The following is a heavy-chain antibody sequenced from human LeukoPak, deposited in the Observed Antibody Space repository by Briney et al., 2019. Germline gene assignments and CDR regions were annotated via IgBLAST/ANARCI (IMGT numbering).Heavy chain of an antibody. D-gene: IGHD3-22*01. CDR2: IYPGDSDT. CDR1: GYSFTNYW. Sequence: HGESLKISCKGSGYSFTNYWIGWVRQMPGKGLEWMGIIYPGDSDTRYSPSFQGQVTISADKSISTAYLQWSSLKASDTAMYYCARGYYDTSGYYSFDYWGQGTLVTVSS. J-gene: IGHJ4*02. CDR3: ARGYYDTSGYYSFDY. V-gene: IGHV5-51*01.